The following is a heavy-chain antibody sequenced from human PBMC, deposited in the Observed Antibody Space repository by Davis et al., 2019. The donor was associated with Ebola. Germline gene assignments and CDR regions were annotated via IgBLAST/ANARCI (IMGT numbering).Heavy chain of an antibody. V-gene: IGHV4-30-4*01. CDR3: ARARVGISYWFDH. Sequence: MPSETLSLTCTVSGDSISSGDYFWSWIRQPNGKGREGRGYREDCWRSYYNPSLKSRFTISVDTSKNQFSLKLSSVTAADTAVYYCARARVGISYWFDHWGQGTLVTVSS. CDR2: REDCWRS. CDR1: GDSISSGDYF. J-gene: IGHJ5*02. D-gene: IGHD6-13*01.